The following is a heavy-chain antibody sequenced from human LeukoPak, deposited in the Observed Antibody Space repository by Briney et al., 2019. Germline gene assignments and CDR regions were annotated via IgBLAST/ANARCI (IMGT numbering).Heavy chain of an antibody. J-gene: IGHJ4*02. V-gene: IGHV3-48*03. Sequence: PGGSLRLSCAASGFTFSSYEMNWVRQAPGKGLEWVSYISSSGSTIYYADSVKGRFTISRDNAKNSLYLQMSSLRAEDTAVYYCARDDIVAAFDYWGQGTLVTVSS. CDR1: GFTFSSYE. D-gene: IGHD5-12*01. CDR3: ARDDIVAAFDY. CDR2: ISSSGSTI.